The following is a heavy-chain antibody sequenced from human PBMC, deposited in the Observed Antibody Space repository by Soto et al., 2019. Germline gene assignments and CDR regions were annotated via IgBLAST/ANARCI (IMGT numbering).Heavy chain of an antibody. CDR2: ISSSSSYI. V-gene: IGHV3-21*01. D-gene: IGHD2-15*01. CDR3: ARDLTARYCSGGSCRRNAEYFQH. J-gene: IGHJ1*01. Sequence: ESGGGLVKPGGSLRLSCAASGFTFSSYSMNWVRQAPGKGLEWVSSISSSSSYIYYADSVKGRFTISRDNAKNSLYLQMNSLRAEDTAVYYCARDLTARYCSGGSCRRNAEYFQHWGQGTLVTVSS. CDR1: GFTFSSYS.